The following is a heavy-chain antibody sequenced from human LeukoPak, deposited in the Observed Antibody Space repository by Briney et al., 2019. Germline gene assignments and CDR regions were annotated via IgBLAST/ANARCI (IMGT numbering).Heavy chain of an antibody. D-gene: IGHD1-26*01. CDR2: ITPHTGGT. CDR3: ARDQGIVEVGSDY. V-gene: IGHV1-2*02. CDR1: GYTFTGYY. J-gene: IGHJ4*02. Sequence: ASVKVSCKASGYTFTGYYLHWVRQAPGHGLEWMGWITPHTGGTNYAQSFQGRVTMTRDTSISTACMELSRLKSDDTAVYYCARDQGIVEVGSDYWGQGTLVTVSS.